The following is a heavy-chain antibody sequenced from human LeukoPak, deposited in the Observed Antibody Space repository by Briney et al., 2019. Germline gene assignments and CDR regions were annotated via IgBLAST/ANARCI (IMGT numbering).Heavy chain of an antibody. D-gene: IGHD3-10*01. V-gene: IGHV4-4*07. Sequence: PSETLSLTCTVSCGSISSYYWSWIRQPAGKGLEWIWRIYTSGSTNYNPSLKSRVTMSVDTSKNQYSLKLSSVTAADTAVYYCAREPRRFGDKRTVRYGMDVWGQGTTVTVSS. CDR1: CGSISSYY. CDR3: AREPRRFGDKRTVRYGMDV. CDR2: IYTSGST. J-gene: IGHJ6*02.